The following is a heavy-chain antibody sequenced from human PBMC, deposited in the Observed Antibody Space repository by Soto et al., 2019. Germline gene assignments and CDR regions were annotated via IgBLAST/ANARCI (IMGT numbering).Heavy chain of an antibody. CDR3: TRGRSDYFDY. J-gene: IGHJ4*02. CDR1: GFIFSDYT. V-gene: IGHV3-48*02. Sequence: PGGSLRLSCAASGFIFSDYTMIWVRQAPGKGLEWVSYISSTSTSIYYADSVKGRFTISRDNAKNSLYLQMNSLRDEDTAVYYCTRGRSDYFDYWGRGT. CDR2: ISSTSTSI.